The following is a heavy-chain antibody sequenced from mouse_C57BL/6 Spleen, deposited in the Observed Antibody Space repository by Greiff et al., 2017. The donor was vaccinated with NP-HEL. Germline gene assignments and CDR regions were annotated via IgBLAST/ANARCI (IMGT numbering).Heavy chain of an antibody. Sequence: EVKLVESGPGLVKPSQSLSLTCSVTGYSITSGYYWNWIRQFPGNTLEWMGYLSYVGSNNYNPSLKNRISITRDTSKNQFFLKLNSVTTEDTATYYCARWLLPYWYFDVWGTGTTVTVAS. CDR2: LSYVGSN. J-gene: IGHJ1*03. D-gene: IGHD2-3*01. V-gene: IGHV3-6*01. CDR3: ARWLLPYWYFDV. CDR1: GYSITSGYY.